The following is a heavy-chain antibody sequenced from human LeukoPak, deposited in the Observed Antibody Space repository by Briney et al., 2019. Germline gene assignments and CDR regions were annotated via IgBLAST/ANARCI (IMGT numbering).Heavy chain of an antibody. V-gene: IGHV1-69*05. CDR2: IIPIFGTA. CDR3: ASREDYGDYVY. CDR1: GGTFSSYA. J-gene: IGHJ4*02. Sequence: SVKVSCKASGGTFSSYAISWGRQAPGQGLEWMGGIIPIFGTANYAQKFQGRVTITTDESTSTAYMELSSLRSEDTAVYYCASREDYGDYVYWGQGTLVTVSS. D-gene: IGHD4-17*01.